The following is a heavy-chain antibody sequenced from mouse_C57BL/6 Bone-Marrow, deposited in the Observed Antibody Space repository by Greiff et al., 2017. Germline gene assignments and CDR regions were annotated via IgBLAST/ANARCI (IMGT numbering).Heavy chain of an antibody. CDR2: ISSGSSTI. V-gene: IGHV5-17*01. Sequence: EVNVVESGGGLVKPGGSLKLSCAASGFTFSDYGMHWVRQAPEQGLEWVAYISSGSSTIYYADTVKGRFTFSRDNAKNTLFLQMTSLRSEDTAMYYCARGWFAYWGQGTLVTVSA. CDR3: ARGWFAY. J-gene: IGHJ3*01. CDR1: GFTFSDYG.